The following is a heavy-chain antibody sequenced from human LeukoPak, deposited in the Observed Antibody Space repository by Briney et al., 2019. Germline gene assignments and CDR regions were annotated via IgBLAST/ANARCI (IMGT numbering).Heavy chain of an antibody. Sequence: GGSLRLSCAASGFTFSSYAMSWVRQAPGKGLEWVSAISGSGGSTYYADSVKGRFTTSRDNSKNTLYLQMNSLRAEDTAVYYCAKPPLGAAAGTGNFDYWGQGTLVTVSS. J-gene: IGHJ4*02. CDR3: AKPPLGAAAGTGNFDY. V-gene: IGHV3-23*01. CDR1: GFTFSSYA. D-gene: IGHD6-13*01. CDR2: ISGSGGST.